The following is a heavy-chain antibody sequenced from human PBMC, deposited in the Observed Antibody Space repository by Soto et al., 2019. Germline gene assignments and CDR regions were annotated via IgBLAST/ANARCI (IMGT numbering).Heavy chain of an antibody. D-gene: IGHD1-26*01. CDR1: GFSLRTSGVG. V-gene: IGHV2-5*02. CDR3: AHSAPKWAVNFDY. CDR2: IYWDDDK. J-gene: IGHJ4*02. Sequence: QITLKESGPTLVKPTQTLTLTCTFSGFSLRTSGVGVGWIRQPPRKALEWLALIYWDDDKRISSSLKNRLTITKETSKNQVALIMTNMDPVDTATYYCAHSAPKWAVNFDYWGQGVLGTVSS.